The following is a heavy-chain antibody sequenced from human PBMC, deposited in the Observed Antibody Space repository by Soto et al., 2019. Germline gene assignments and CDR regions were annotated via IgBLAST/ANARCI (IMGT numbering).Heavy chain of an antibody. CDR3: ARDRRGGYDP. J-gene: IGHJ5*02. D-gene: IGHD2-15*01. Sequence: EVQLVESGGGLVKPGRSLRLSCEASGSTFSSYSMNWVRQAPGKGLEWVSSISSSSSYIYYADSVKGRFTISRDNAKNSLYLQMNSLRAEDTAVYYCARDRRGGYDPWGQGTLVTVSS. CDR2: ISSSSSYI. V-gene: IGHV3-21*01. CDR1: GSTFSSYS.